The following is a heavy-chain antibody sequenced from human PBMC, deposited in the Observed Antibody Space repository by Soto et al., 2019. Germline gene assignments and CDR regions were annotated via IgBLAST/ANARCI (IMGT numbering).Heavy chain of an antibody. V-gene: IGHV4-38-2*02. J-gene: IGHJ3*02. Sequence: SETLSLTCTVSGYSVTNGYYWVWIRQAPGKGLEWIVSIFHTGSTYYKPSLDSRLTMSVDPSRNQFSLNLRSVTAADTAVHYWARALGIGVTLTGVVLDALEIWAQGTKVTV. CDR1: GYSVTNGYY. CDR2: IFHTGST. CDR3: ARALGIGVTLTGVVLDALEI. D-gene: IGHD3-3*01.